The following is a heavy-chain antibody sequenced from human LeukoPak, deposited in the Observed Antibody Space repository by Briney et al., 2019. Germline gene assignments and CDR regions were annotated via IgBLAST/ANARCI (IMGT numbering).Heavy chain of an antibody. CDR3: TTEGGDYDILTGYFEYFDY. V-gene: IGHV3-15*01. CDR1: GFTFSNAL. CDR2: IKIKIDGGTT. D-gene: IGHD3-9*01. J-gene: IGHJ4*02. Sequence: PGGSLRLSCAASGFTFSNALMSWVRQAPGKGREWVGHIKIKIDGGTTDYDEPVKGRFTISRDDTKNTLYLQMNSMKTEDTAVYYCTTEGGDYDILTGYFEYFDYWGQGTLVTVSS.